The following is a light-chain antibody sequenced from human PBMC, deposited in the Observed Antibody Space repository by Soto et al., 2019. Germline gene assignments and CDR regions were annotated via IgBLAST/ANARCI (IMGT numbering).Light chain of an antibody. Sequence: QSALTQPPSVSGSPGQSVTISCTGTSSDVGSYNRVSWYQQPTGTAPKLMIYEVSNRPSGVPDRFSGSKSGNTASLTISGLQAEDEADYYCSLFTSSSTYVFGTGTKLTVL. CDR1: SSDVGSYNR. CDR2: EVS. V-gene: IGLV2-18*01. CDR3: SLFTSSSTYV. J-gene: IGLJ1*01.